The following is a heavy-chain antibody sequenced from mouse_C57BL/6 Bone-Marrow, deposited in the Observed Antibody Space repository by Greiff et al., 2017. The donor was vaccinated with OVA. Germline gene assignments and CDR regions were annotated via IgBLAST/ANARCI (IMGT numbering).Heavy chain of an antibody. CDR3: ARGDLYYAMDY. CDR2: ISYSGST. CDR1: GYSITSGYD. J-gene: IGHJ4*01. Sequence: DVKLQESGPGMVKPSQSLSLTCTVTGYSITSGYDWHWIRHFPGNKLEWMGYISYSGSTNYNPSLKSRISITHDTSKNHFFLKLNSVTTEDTATYYCARGDLYYAMDYWGQGTSVTVSS. V-gene: IGHV3-1*01.